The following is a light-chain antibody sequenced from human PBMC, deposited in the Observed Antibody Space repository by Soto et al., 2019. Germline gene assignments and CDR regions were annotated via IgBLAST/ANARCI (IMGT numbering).Light chain of an antibody. Sequence: DIQLTQSPSFLSASVGDRVTLTCRASQGISTFLAWYQQHPGTAPKRLIYDASNLQSGVPSRFSGSGSGTEFTLTISSLQPEDFATYYCQQFNDYPITFGQGTRLEIK. V-gene: IGKV1-9*01. CDR2: DAS. J-gene: IGKJ5*01. CDR1: QGISTF. CDR3: QQFNDYPIT.